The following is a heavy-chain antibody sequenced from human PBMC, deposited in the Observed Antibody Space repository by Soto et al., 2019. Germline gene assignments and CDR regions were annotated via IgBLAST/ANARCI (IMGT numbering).Heavy chain of an antibody. CDR1: GFTFSSYV. Sequence: LRLSCAASGFTFSSYVMSWVRQAPGKGLEWVSAISGSGGNTYYADSVKGRFTISRDNSKNTLFLQMNSLRAEDTALYFCAKEMGDYYDSSGSWFDPWGQGTLVTVSS. CDR2: ISGSGGNT. J-gene: IGHJ5*02. CDR3: AKEMGDYYDSSGSWFDP. V-gene: IGHV3-23*01. D-gene: IGHD3-22*01.